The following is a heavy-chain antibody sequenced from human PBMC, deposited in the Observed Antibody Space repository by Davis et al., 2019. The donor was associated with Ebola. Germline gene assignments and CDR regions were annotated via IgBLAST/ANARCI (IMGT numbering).Heavy chain of an antibody. J-gene: IGHJ3*02. CDR1: GFTFSTYV. CDR3: AKIDCSGGSCYAPDI. V-gene: IGHV3-23*01. CDR2: ISASGDRT. D-gene: IGHD2-15*01. Sequence: PGGSLRLSCAASGFTFSTYVLNWVRQAPGKGLEWVSAISASGDRTYYADSVQGRFTISRDSSKNMLYLQMNSLRAEDTAVYYCAKIDCSGGSCYAPDIWGQGTMVTVSS.